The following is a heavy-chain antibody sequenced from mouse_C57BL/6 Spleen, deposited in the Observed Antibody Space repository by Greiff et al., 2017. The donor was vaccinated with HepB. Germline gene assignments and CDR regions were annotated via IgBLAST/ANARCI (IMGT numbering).Heavy chain of an antibody. J-gene: IGHJ2*01. D-gene: IGHD5-1*01. CDR1: GYTFTSYW. Sequence: VQLQQPGAELVKPGASVKLSCKASGYTFTSYWMQWVKQRPGQGLEWIGEIDPSDSYTNYNQKFKGKATLTVDTSSSTAYMQLSSLTSEDSAVYYCAGSNSFDYWGQGTTLTVSS. V-gene: IGHV1-50*01. CDR2: IDPSDSYT. CDR3: AGSNSFDY.